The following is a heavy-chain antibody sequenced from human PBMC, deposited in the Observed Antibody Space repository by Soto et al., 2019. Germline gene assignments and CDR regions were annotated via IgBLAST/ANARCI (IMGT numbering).Heavy chain of an antibody. CDR1: GPASPASG. D-gene: IGHD3-22*01. V-gene: IGHV1-58*01. Sequence: ASVKVSCNGSGPASPASGAHWVRQTRGQRLERMGWILVGSGDTNYSDNFQAGVTFSRDRSTSTVYMEMSGLRSEDTAIYYCAVYSSGFYRAFAYWGEGALVPVS. CDR2: ILVGSGDT. CDR3: AVYSSGFYRAFAY. J-gene: IGHJ4*02.